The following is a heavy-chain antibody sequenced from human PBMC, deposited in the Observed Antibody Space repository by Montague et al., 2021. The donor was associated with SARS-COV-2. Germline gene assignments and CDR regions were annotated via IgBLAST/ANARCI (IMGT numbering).Heavy chain of an antibody. J-gene: IGHJ3*02. CDR3: ARSMRWTRRVAMRVYAFDI. CDR2: ST. Sequence: STNYNPSLKSRVTISEDTSKNQFSLKLSTVTAADTAVYYCARSMRWTRRVAMRVYAFDIGGQGTMVNFSS. D-gene: IGHD3-22*01. V-gene: IGHV4-59*01.